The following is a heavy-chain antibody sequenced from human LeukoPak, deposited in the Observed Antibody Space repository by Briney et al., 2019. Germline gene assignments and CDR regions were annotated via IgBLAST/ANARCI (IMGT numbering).Heavy chain of an antibody. CDR3: ARGYSSSWYFNWFDP. V-gene: IGHV4-38-2*02. J-gene: IGHJ5*02. D-gene: IGHD6-13*01. CDR2: IYHSGST. Sequence: PSETLSLTCSVSGYAISSGYFWGWIRQPPGKGLEWIGTIYHSGSTYYNPSLKSRVTISVDTSKNQFSLKLSSVTAVDTAVYYCARGYSSSWYFNWFDPWGQGTLVTVSS. CDR1: GYAISSGYF.